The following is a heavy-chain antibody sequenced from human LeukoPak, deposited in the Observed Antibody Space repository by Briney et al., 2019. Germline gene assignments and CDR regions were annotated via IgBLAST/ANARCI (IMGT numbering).Heavy chain of an antibody. J-gene: IGHJ4*02. V-gene: IGHV3-30*03. D-gene: IGHD6-25*01. CDR3: ARDLRRIAAYYFDF. CDR1: GFTFSSYD. Sequence: PGRSLRLSCAASGFTFSSYDIHWVRQAPGKGLEWVAVISSDGRDKHHAESVKGRFTISRDNSKTTLYLQTNSLRAEDTAVYYCARDLRRIAAYYFDFWGQGTLVTVSS. CDR2: ISSDGRDK.